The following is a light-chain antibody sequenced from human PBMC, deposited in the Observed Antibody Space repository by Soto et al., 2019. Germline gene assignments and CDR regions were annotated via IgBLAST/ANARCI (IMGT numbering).Light chain of an antibody. CDR1: QSVNSNH. CDR2: GAS. Sequence: EVVLTQSPGTLSLSPGERATLSCRASQSVNSNHLAWYQQRPGQAPRRLIYGASISATGVPAPFSVSSSVTDFTLTNTRLEPEAFAVYYCQAYCTSPLMYTCGQGHKLDIK. J-gene: IGKJ2*01. CDR3: QAYCTSPLMYT. V-gene: IGKV3-20*01.